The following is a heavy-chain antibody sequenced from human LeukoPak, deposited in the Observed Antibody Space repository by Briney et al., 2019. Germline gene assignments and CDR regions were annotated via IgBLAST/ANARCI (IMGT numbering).Heavy chain of an antibody. CDR1: GYSFTSYW. J-gene: IGHJ4*02. Sequence: GESLKISCKVSGYSFTSYWIGWVRQMPGKGLEWMEIIYLSDSDTRYSPSFRGQVTISADKAISTAYLQWSSLKASDTAMYFCARPSRSGSYPFDCWGQGTLVTVSS. D-gene: IGHD3-10*01. V-gene: IGHV5-51*01. CDR2: IYLSDSDT. CDR3: ARPSRSGSYPFDC.